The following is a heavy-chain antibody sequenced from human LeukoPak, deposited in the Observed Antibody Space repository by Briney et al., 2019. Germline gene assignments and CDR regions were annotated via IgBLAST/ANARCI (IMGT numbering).Heavy chain of an antibody. CDR2: ISYDGSNK. D-gene: IGHD6-25*01. Sequence: GGSLRLSCAASGFTFSSYGMHWVRQAPGKGLEWVAVISYDGSNKYYADSVKGRFTISRDNSKSTLYLQMNSLRAEDTAVYYCAKDGGPAWGQGTLVTVSS. J-gene: IGHJ4*02. CDR1: GFTFSSYG. V-gene: IGHV3-30*18. CDR3: AKDGGPA.